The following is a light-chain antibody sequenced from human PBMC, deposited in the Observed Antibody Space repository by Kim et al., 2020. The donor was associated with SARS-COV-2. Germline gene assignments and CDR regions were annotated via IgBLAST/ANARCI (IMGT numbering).Light chain of an antibody. CDR2: RAS. J-gene: IGKJ5*01. CDR1: HSVTSHY. CDR3: QQNGNSPVT. V-gene: IGKV3-20*01. Sequence: SPGEKPPHSCRASHSVTSHYFAWSQQRPGQAPRLLICRASRAAPGIPDRFSGSGSGKDFTLNISRLEPEDSAVYYCQQNGNSPVTFGRGTRLE.